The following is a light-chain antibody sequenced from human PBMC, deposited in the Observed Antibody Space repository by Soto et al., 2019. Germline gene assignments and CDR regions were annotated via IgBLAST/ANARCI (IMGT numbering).Light chain of an antibody. V-gene: IGKV3-11*01. J-gene: IGKJ3*01. CDR3: QQRSNI. Sequence: EIVLTQSPATLSLSPGERATLSCRASESTSGYLAWYQQKPGQAPRLLIYDASNRATGIPARFSGSGSGTDFTLTISSLEPEDFAVYYCQQRSNIFGPGTKVHIK. CDR2: DAS. CDR1: ESTSGY.